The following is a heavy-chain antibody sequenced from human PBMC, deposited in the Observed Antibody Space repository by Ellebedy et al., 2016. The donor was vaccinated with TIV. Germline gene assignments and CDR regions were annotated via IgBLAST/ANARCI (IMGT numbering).Heavy chain of an antibody. Sequence: PGGSLRLSCAASGLTFSNYDMHWVRQATGKGLEWVSGIGTAGDTYCPGSVKGRFTISRENAKNSLFLQMNSLRDGDTAVYYCARGRYGPWGQGTLVTVSS. J-gene: IGHJ5*02. V-gene: IGHV3-13*01. CDR1: GLTFSNYD. D-gene: IGHD3-10*01. CDR2: IGTAGDT. CDR3: ARGRYGP.